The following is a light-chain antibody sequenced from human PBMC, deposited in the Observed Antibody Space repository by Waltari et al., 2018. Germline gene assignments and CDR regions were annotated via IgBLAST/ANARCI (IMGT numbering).Light chain of an antibody. V-gene: IGKV3-15*01. Sequence: ETVMTQSPATVSVSPGERAALSCRASQSVSSNVAWYQQKPGQAPRLLIYDASTRATGIPVRFSGSGSGTDFTLTISSLQSEDFVIYYCQQYNNWPPYTFGQGTKLEI. CDR1: QSVSSN. CDR2: DAS. J-gene: IGKJ2*01. CDR3: QQYNNWPPYT.